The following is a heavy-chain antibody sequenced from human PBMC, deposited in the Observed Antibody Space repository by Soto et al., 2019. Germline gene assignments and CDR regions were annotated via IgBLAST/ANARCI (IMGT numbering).Heavy chain of an antibody. CDR1: GGSVSSGGYY. V-gene: IGHV4-61*08. CDR3: ARGRRYYYGMDV. J-gene: IGHJ6*02. Sequence: SETLSLTCTVSGGSVSSGGYYWSWIRQPPGKGLEWIGYIYYSGSTNYNPSLKSRVTISVDTSKNQFSLKLSSVTAADTAVYYCARGRRYYYGMDVWGQGTTVT. CDR2: IYYSGST.